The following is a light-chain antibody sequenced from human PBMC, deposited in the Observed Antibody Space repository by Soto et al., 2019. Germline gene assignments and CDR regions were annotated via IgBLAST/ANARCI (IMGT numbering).Light chain of an antibody. V-gene: IGKV1-39*01. CDR2: AAS. CDR1: QSISNH. CDR3: QQSYIMSEGHT. J-gene: IGKJ2*01. Sequence: DIQVTQSPSSLSASAGDRVTITCRASQSISNHLNWYQQKPGKAPKLLIYAASTLQSGVPSRFSGSGSGTDFTLTITSLQPEDFATYYCQQSYIMSEGHTFGQGTKLEIK.